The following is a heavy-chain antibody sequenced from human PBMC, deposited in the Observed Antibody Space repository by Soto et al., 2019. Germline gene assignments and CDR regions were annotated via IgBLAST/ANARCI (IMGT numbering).Heavy chain of an antibody. Sequence: SETLSLTCPVSGGSISSSGYYWGWIRQPPGKGLEWIGSIYYSGSTYYNPSLKSRVTISVDTSKNQFSLKLSSVTAADTAVYYCVHRDSSWNFDYWGQGTLVTVSS. CDR2: IYYSGST. D-gene: IGHD6-13*01. J-gene: IGHJ4*02. V-gene: IGHV4-39*01. CDR3: VHRDSSWNFDY. CDR1: GGSISSSGYY.